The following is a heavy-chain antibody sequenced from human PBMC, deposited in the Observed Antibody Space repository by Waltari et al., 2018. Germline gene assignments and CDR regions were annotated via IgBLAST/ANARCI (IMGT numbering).Heavy chain of an antibody. CDR3: ARGARRTTVTTGWWYFDV. CDR2: SNSDGSSI. J-gene: IGHJ2*01. V-gene: IGHV3-74*01. Sequence: QVPGKGLVWGSRSNSDGSSISYADSVKGRFTIYKDNAKNTVYLQMNSLRDDDTAIYYCARGARRTTVTTGWWYFDVWGRGTLVTVSS. D-gene: IGHD4-17*01.